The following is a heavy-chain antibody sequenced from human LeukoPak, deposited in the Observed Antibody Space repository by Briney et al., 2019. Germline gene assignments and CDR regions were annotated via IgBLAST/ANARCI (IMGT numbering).Heavy chain of an antibody. CDR3: ARHSSGYYEHHAFDT. J-gene: IGHJ3*02. V-gene: IGHV4-4*07. Sequence: SETLSLTCTVSGGSISSYYWSWIRQPAGKGLEWIGRIYSSGSTNYNPSLKSRVTMSEDTSKNQFSLKLNSMTAADTAVYYCARHSSGYYEHHAFDTWGQGTMVTVSS. CDR2: IYSSGST. CDR1: GGSISSYY. D-gene: IGHD3-22*01.